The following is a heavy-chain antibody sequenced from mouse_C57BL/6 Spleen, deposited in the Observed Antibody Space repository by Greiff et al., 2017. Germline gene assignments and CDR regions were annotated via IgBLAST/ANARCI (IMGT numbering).Heavy chain of an antibody. CDR2: ISSGSSTI. Sequence: EVHLVESGGGLVKPGGSLKLSCAASGFTFSDYGMHWVRQAPEKGLEWVAYISSGSSTIYYADTVKGRFTISRDNAKNTLFLKMTSLRSEDTAMYYCARRKGYAMDCWGQGTSVTVSS. CDR3: ARRKGYAMDC. J-gene: IGHJ4*01. CDR1: GFTFSDYG. V-gene: IGHV5-17*01.